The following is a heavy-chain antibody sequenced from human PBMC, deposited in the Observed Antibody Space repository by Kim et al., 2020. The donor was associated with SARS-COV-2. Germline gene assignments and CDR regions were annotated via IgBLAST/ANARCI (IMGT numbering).Heavy chain of an antibody. CDR3: ARLKRSSSPSFDY. Sequence: YNPSLKSRVTISVDTSKNQFSLKVSSVTAADTAVDYCARLKRSSSPSFDYWGQGTLVTVSS. D-gene: IGHD6-6*01. V-gene: IGHV4-39*01. J-gene: IGHJ4*02.